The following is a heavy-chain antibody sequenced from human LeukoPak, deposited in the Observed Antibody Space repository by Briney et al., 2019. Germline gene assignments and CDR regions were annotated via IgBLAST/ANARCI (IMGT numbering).Heavy chain of an antibody. D-gene: IGHD2-8*01. CDR3: ARVGPGYCTNGVCFIDY. CDR1: GFTFSSYS. V-gene: IGHV3-21*01. J-gene: IGHJ4*02. CDR2: VTGGSSYI. Sequence: GGSLRLSCAASGFTFSSYSMNWVRQAPGKGLEWVSSVTGGSSYIYYADSVKGRFTISRDNAKNSLYLQMNSLRAEDTAVYYCARVGPGYCTNGVCFIDYWGQGTLVTVSS.